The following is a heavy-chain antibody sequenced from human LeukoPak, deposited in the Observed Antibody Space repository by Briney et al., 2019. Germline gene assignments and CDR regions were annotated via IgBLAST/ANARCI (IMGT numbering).Heavy chain of an antibody. CDR2: ISYDGSNK. J-gene: IGHJ4*02. Sequence: TGGSLRLSCAASGFTFSSYGMHWVRQAPGKGLEWVAVISYDGSNKYYADSVKGRFTISRDNSKNTLYLQMNSLRAEDTAIYYCAKNGVPVRIWGQGTLVTVSS. CDR3: AKNGVPVRI. V-gene: IGHV3-30*18. D-gene: IGHD4-17*01. CDR1: GFTFSSYG.